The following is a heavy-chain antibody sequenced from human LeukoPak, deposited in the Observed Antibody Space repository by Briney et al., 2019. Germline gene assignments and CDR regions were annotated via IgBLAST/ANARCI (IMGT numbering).Heavy chain of an antibody. CDR2: IYTSGST. CDR3: ARDRAAAGKRYYYYYMDV. V-gene: IGHV4-4*07. Sequence: SETLSLTCAVSGASINSYYWSWIRQPAGKGLEWLGRIYTSGSTNYNPSLKSRVTISVDTSKNQFSLKLSSVTAADTAVYYCARDRAAAGKRYYYYYMDVWGKGTTVTVSS. CDR1: GASINSYY. J-gene: IGHJ6*03. D-gene: IGHD6-13*01.